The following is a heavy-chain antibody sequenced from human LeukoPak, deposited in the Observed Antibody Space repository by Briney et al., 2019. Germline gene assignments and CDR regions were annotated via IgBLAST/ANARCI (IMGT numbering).Heavy chain of an antibody. CDR2: ISWNSGSI. Sequence: GGSLRLSCAASGFTFDDYAMHWVRQAPGKGLEWVSGISWNSGSIGYADSVKGRFTISRDNAKNSLYLQMNSLRAEDTVLYYCAKGPYYYDSSGYYYGGSFDYWGQGTLVTVSS. CDR3: AKGPYYYDSSGYYYGGSFDY. D-gene: IGHD3-22*01. J-gene: IGHJ4*02. CDR1: GFTFDDYA. V-gene: IGHV3-9*01.